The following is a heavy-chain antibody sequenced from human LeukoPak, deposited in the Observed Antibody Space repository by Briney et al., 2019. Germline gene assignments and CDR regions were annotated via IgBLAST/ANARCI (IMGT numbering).Heavy chain of an antibody. D-gene: IGHD2-15*01. Sequence: ASVKVSCKASGGTFSSYAISWVRQAPGQGLEWMGGIIPIFGTANYAQKFQGRVTITADKSTSTAYMELSSLRSEDTAVYYCARGIVVAATQYYYYYYGMDVWGKGTTVTVSS. CDR2: IIPIFGTA. CDR3: ARGIVVAATQYYYYYYGMDV. CDR1: GGTFSSYA. J-gene: IGHJ6*04. V-gene: IGHV1-69*06.